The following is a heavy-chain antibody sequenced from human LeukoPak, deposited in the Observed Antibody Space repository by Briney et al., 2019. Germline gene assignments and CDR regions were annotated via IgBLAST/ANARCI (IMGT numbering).Heavy chain of an antibody. J-gene: IGHJ4*02. D-gene: IGHD1-26*01. CDR3: ARVAGATPSPLDY. CDR2: IIPIFGTA. V-gene: IGHV1-69*06. Sequence: ASVKVSCKASGGTFSSYAISWVRQAPGQGLEWMGGIIPIFGTANYAQKFQGRVTITADKSTSTAYMELSSLRSEDTVVYYCARVAGATPSPLDYWGQGTLVTVSS. CDR1: GGTFSSYA.